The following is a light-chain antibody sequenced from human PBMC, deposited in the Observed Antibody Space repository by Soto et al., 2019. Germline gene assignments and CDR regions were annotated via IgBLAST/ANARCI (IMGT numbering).Light chain of an antibody. CDR2: AAS. CDR1: QSISSY. CDR3: QQLNSSPRT. V-gene: IGKV1-9*01. Sequence: DIQLTQSPSFLSASVGDRVTITCLASQSISSYLAWYQQKPGKPPKLLIYAASTLQSGVPSRFSGSGSGTEFTLTIISLQTEDFATYYCQQLNSSPRTFGVGTKVEIK. J-gene: IGKJ4*01.